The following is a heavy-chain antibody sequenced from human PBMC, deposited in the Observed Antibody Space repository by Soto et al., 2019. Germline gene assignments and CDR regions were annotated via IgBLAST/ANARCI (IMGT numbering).Heavy chain of an antibody. Sequence: QVQLVQSGAEVKKPGASVKVSCKASGYTFTSYGISWVRQAPGQGLEWMGWISAYNGNTNYAQKLQGRVTMTTDTSXSXXYMELRSLRSDDTAVYYCASGDYDILTGYPYYFDYWGQGTLVTVSS. V-gene: IGHV1-18*01. CDR3: ASGDYDILTGYPYYFDY. D-gene: IGHD3-9*01. CDR1: GYTFTSYG. CDR2: ISAYNGNT. J-gene: IGHJ4*02.